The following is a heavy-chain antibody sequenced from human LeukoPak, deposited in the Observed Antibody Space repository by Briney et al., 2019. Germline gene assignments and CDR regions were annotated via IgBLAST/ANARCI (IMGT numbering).Heavy chain of an antibody. D-gene: IGHD5-12*01. CDR2: IYSGGST. V-gene: IGHV3-53*01. Sequence: GGSLGLPCAASGFTVSSNYMSWVRQAPGKGLEWVSVIYSGGSTYYADSVKGRFTISRDNSKNTLYLQMNSLRAEDTAVYYCARVQWLRSWYFDYWGQGTLVTVSS. CDR1: GFTVSSNY. J-gene: IGHJ4*02. CDR3: ARVQWLRSWYFDY.